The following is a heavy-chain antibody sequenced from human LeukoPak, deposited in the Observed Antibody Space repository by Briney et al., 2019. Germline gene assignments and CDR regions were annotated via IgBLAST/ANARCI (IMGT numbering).Heavy chain of an antibody. CDR2: INSDGSSI. Sequence: GGSLRLSCAASGFTFSTYWMHWVRQAPGKGLVWVSRINSDGSSISYADSVKGRFTISRDNAKNSLYLQMNSLREEDTAVYYCARDYYGMDVWGQGTTVTVSS. V-gene: IGHV3-74*01. J-gene: IGHJ6*02. CDR3: ARDYYGMDV. CDR1: GFTFSTYW.